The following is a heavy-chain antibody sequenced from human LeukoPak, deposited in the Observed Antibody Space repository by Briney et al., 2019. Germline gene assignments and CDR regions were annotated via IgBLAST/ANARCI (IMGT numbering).Heavy chain of an antibody. CDR2: ISHSGNT. CDR1: GGSFSGYY. J-gene: IGHJ4*02. V-gene: IGHV4-34*01. D-gene: IGHD6-13*01. Sequence: SETLSLTCAVYGGSFSGYYCSWIRQPPGKGLEWIGEISHSGNTDYNPSLKSRVTIFVDASRNQISLKLTSVTAADTAVFYCARLELSGGIEAANYLGQGTLVTVSS. CDR3: ARLELSGGIEAANY.